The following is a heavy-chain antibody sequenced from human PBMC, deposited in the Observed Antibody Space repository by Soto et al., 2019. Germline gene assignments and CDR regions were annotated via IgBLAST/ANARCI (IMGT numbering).Heavy chain of an antibody. Sequence: QAQLQESGPGLVRPSQTLSLSCSVSGASVTSGDYYWNWIRHTPGPGLEWLGYMHDSGTTSYNPSLKSRVTMSRDTSKNQFSLKLTSVSAADTAVYFGARGGLYDLWSGLFDWGQGIRVTVSS. J-gene: IGHJ4*02. CDR3: ARGGLYDLWSGLFD. V-gene: IGHV4-30-4*01. D-gene: IGHD3-3*01. CDR1: GASVTSGDYY. CDR2: MHDSGTT.